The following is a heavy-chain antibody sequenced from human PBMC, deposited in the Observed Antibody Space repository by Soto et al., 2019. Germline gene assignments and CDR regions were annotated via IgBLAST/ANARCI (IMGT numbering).Heavy chain of an antibody. V-gene: IGHV4-4*02. J-gene: IGHJ4*02. CDR2: IYHTGST. D-gene: IGHD4-17*01. CDR1: GGSISSMDW. Sequence: QVQLQESGPGLVKPSGTLSLTCGVSGGSISSMDWWTWVRQPPGKGLQWIGEIYHTGSTNYNTSLPSRVTISIDESRTSFSLNLDSVTPADTAVYYCAARRDGGPVWGQGMLVTVSS. CDR3: AARRDGGPV.